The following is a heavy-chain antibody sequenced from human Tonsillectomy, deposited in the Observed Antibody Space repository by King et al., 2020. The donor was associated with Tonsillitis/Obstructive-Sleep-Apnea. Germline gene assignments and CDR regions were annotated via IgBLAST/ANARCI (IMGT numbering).Heavy chain of an antibody. D-gene: IGHD4-11*01. Sequence: VQLQESGPGLVKPSQTLSLTCTVSCGAISRGGYYWIWIRHHPGKGLEWVGYIHYSGSNFFNPSLKSRDTISVDTSKNQFSLKLSSVTAADTAVYYCARGLQADREPFDYWGQGTLVTVSS. J-gene: IGHJ4*02. CDR2: IHYSGSN. CDR1: CGAISRGGYY. CDR3: ARGLQADREPFDY. V-gene: IGHV4-31*03.